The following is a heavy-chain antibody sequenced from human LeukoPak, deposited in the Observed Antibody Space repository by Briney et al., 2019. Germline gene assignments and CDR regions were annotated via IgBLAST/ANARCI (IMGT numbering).Heavy chain of an antibody. CDR1: GFTFSSYE. CDR2: ISSSGRTI. Sequence: GGSLRLSCAASGFTFSSYEMNWVRRAPGKGLEWVSYISSSGRTIYYADSVKGRFTISRDDAKNSLYLQMNSLRAEDTAVYYCAKDRYYGSGSYLGDYWGQGTLVTVSS. J-gene: IGHJ4*02. V-gene: IGHV3-48*03. D-gene: IGHD3-10*01. CDR3: AKDRYYGSGSYLGDY.